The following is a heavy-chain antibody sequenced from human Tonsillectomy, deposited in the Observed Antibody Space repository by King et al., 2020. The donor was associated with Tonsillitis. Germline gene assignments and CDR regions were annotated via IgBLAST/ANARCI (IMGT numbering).Heavy chain of an antibody. CDR2: INHSGST. V-gene: IGHV4-34*01. CDR1: GGSFSGYY. D-gene: IGHD3-3*01. CDR3: ASYFDLIY. Sequence: VQLPQWGAGLLKPSDTLSLTCAVYGGSFSGYYWSWIRQPPGKGLEWIGEINHSGSTNYNPSLKSRVTISVDTSKNQFSLKLSSVTAADTAVYYCASYFDLIYWGQGTLVTVSS. J-gene: IGHJ4*02.